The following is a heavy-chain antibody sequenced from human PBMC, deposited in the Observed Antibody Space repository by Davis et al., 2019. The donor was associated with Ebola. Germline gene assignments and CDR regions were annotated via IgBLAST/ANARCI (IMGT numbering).Heavy chain of an antibody. CDR1: GFTFSTSW. V-gene: IGHV3-74*01. D-gene: IGHD1-7*01. J-gene: IGHJ4*02. CDR3: ARAGNYYFEY. CDR2: INGDGSTI. Sequence: PGGSLRLSCAASGFTFSTSWVHWVRQAPGEGLVWVSRINGDGSTINYADSVKGRFTVSRDNGRNTMYLQMNSLRAEDTAVYSCARAGNYYFEYWGQGTLVTVSS.